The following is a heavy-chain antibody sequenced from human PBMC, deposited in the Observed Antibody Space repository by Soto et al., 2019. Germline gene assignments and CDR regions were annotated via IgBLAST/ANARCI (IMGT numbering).Heavy chain of an antibody. CDR2: IFGDGSRA. J-gene: IGHJ4*02. Sequence: GGSRRASCAGSGLSLKKGWVRWVRQAPGKGLEWVSGIFGDGSRAYYADSVKGRFTISRDNSKNTLYLQMSSLRVEDMAVYYCAKDARPDGYWDFDYWGQGTLVTVSS. V-gene: IGHV3-23*01. CDR1: GLSLKKGW. D-gene: IGHD5-12*01. CDR3: AKDARPDGYWDFDY.